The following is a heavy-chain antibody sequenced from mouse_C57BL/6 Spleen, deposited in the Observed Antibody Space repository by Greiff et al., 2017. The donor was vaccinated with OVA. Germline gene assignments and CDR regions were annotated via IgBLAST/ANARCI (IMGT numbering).Heavy chain of an antibody. CDR3: ARDQGYDKGMDY. CDR1: GSTFSDYY. D-gene: IGHD2-3*01. CDR2: INYDGSST. J-gene: IGHJ4*01. V-gene: IGHV5-16*01. Sequence: EVQLVESEGGLVQPGRSMKLSCTASGSTFSDYYMAWVRQVPEKGLEWVANINYDGSSTYYLDSLKSRFIISRDNAKNILYLQMSSLKSEDTATYYCARDQGYDKGMDYWGQGTSVTVSS.